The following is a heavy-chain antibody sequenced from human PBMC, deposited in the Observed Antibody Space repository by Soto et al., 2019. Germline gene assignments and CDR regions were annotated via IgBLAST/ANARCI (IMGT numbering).Heavy chain of an antibody. J-gene: IGHJ5*02. CDR3: ARDVLTAVAGSVNWFDP. CDR1: VFSLRTYG. V-gene: IGHV3-33*01. CDR2: IWYDGTKK. Sequence: QVQLVESGGGVVQSGRSLTLSCAASVFSLRTYGMHWLRRAPGKGLEWVAFIWYDGTKKFYANSVKGRSTISKDNSNNILYLQMSGLRVEDTAVYYCARDVLTAVAGSVNWFDPWGQGTLVTVSS. D-gene: IGHD6-19*01.